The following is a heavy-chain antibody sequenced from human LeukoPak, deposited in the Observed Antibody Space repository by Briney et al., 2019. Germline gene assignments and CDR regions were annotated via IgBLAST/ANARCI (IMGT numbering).Heavy chain of an antibody. CDR2: ITSSGSYT. D-gene: IGHD6-25*01. J-gene: IGHJ4*02. Sequence: GGSLRLSCAASGFTFSSGSMNWVRQAPGKGLEWVASITSSGSYTYYAGSVKGRFTISRDNAKNSLYLQMNSQRAEDTAVYYCAKAAATQDESDYWGQGTLVTVSS. CDR1: GFTFSSGS. V-gene: IGHV3-21*06. CDR3: AKAAATQDESDY.